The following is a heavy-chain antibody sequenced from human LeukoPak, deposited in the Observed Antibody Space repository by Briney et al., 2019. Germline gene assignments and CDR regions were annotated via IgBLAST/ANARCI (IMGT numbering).Heavy chain of an antibody. Sequence: QPGGSLRLSCAASGFTFSSYAMSWVRQAPGKGLEWVSAISTSGDTTYYADSVKGRFTISRDNSKNTLYLQMNSLRAEDTAVYYCTRLQDYGDQPRGWGALNWFDPWGQGTLVTVSS. CDR3: TRLQDYGDQPRGWGALNWFDP. V-gene: IGHV3-23*01. D-gene: IGHD4-17*01. CDR1: GFTFSSYA. CDR2: ISTSGDTT. J-gene: IGHJ5*02.